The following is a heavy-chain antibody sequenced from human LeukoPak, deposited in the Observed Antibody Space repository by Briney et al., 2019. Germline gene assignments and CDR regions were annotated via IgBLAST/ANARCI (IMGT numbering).Heavy chain of an antibody. D-gene: IGHD3-3*01. CDR1: GFTFDDYA. J-gene: IGHJ6*02. CDR2: ISWNSGSI. V-gene: IGHV3-9*01. CDR3: AKGEYYDFWSGYYYGMDV. Sequence: SLRLSCAASGFTFDDYAMHWVRQAPGKGLEWVSGISWNSGSIGYADSVKGRFTISRDNAKNSLYLQMNSLRAEDTALYYCAKGEYYDFWSGYYYGMDVWGQGTTVTVSS.